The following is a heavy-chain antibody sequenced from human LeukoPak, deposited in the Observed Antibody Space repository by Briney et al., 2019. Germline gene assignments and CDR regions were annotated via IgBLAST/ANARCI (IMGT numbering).Heavy chain of an antibody. D-gene: IGHD1-26*01. CDR3: ARASGNYFNYFDY. Sequence: GGSLRLSCVASGLTFSNYEMNWVRQAPGKGLDWVSYISGSGYPIYYADSVKGRFTISRDNAKNSLYLQMNSLRAEDTAVYYCARASGNYFNYFDYRGQGTLVTVSS. CDR2: ISGSGYPI. J-gene: IGHJ4*02. V-gene: IGHV3-48*03. CDR1: GLTFSNYE.